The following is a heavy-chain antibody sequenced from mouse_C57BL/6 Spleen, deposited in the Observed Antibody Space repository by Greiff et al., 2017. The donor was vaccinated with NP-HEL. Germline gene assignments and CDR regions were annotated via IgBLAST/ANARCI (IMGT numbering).Heavy chain of an antibody. Sequence: VQLQQPGAELVKPGASVKLSCKASGYTFTSYWMHWVKQRPGQGLEWIGMIHPNSGSTNYNEKFKSKATLTVDKSSSTAYMQLSSLTSEDSAVYYCARSTTARGYAMDYWGQGTSVTVSS. CDR3: ARSTTARGYAMDY. CDR2: IHPNSGST. V-gene: IGHV1-64*01. D-gene: IGHD1-2*01. J-gene: IGHJ4*01. CDR1: GYTFTSYW.